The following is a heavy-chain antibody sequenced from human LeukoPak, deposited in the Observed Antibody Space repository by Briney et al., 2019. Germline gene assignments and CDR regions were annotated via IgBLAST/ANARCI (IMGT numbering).Heavy chain of an antibody. J-gene: IGHJ4*02. V-gene: IGHV3-48*01. Sequence: GGSLRLSCAASGFTFSSYSMNWVRQAPGKGLEWVSYISSSSSTIYYADSVKGRFTISRDNAKNSLYLQMNSLRAEDTAVYYCASVFHSSGWPQTENWGQGTLVTVSS. D-gene: IGHD6-19*01. CDR2: ISSSSSTI. CDR3: ASVFHSSGWPQTEN. CDR1: GFTFSSYS.